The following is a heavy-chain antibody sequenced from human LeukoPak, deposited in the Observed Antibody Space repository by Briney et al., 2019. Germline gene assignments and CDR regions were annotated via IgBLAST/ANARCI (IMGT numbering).Heavy chain of an antibody. Sequence: PSGTLSLTCAVSGGSISSSNWWSWVRQPPGQGLEWIGEIYHSGSTNYNPSLKSRVTISVDKSKNQFSLKLSSVTAADTAVYYCARVFDGYSSGWYGSPHLWYYFDYWGQGTLVTVSS. CDR3: ARVFDGYSSGWYGSPHLWYYFDY. D-gene: IGHD6-19*01. J-gene: IGHJ4*02. CDR1: GGSISSSNW. CDR2: IYHSGST. V-gene: IGHV4-4*02.